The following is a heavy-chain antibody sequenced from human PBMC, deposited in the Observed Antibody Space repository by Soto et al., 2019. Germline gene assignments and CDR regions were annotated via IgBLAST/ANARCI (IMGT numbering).Heavy chain of an antibody. CDR2: IFNSGST. D-gene: IGHD5-12*01. CDR3: ARHLDDYNYYFDY. V-gene: IGHV4-4*02. J-gene: IGHJ4*02. CDR1: GGSISSSNW. Sequence: SETLSLTCAVSGGSISSSNWWSWVRQPPGKGLEWIGEIFNSGSTYYNPSLKSRVTISVDTSKNQFSLKLSSVTAADTAVYYCARHLDDYNYYFDYWGQGTLVTVSS.